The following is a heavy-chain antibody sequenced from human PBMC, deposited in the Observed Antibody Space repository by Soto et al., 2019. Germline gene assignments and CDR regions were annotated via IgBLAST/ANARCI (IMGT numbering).Heavy chain of an antibody. CDR3: TRAEESRDRDDYYYYDSSGQAEFEYFQH. J-gene: IGHJ1*01. V-gene: IGHV3-49*05. CDR2: IRSKAYGGTT. Sequence: EVQLVESGGGLVKPGRSLRLSCTASGFTFGDYAMSWFRQAPGKGLEWVGFIRSKAYGGTTEYAASVKGRFTISRDDSKSIAYLQMNSLKTEDTAVYYCTRAEESRDRDDYYYYDSSGQAEFEYFQHWGQGTLVTVSS. CDR1: GFTFGDYA. D-gene: IGHD3-22*01.